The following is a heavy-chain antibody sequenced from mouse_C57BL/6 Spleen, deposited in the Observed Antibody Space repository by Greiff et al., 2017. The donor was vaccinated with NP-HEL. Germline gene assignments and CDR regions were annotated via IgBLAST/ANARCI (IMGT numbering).Heavy chain of an antibody. Sequence: VQLQQSGAELVKPGASVKISCKASGYAFSSYWMNWVKQRPGKGLEWIGQIYPGDGDTNYNGKFKGKATLTADKSSSTAYMQLSSLTSEDSAVYFWEREEGRDYGVDYWGQGTTLTVSS. CDR3: EREEGRDYGVDY. V-gene: IGHV1-80*01. CDR1: GYAFSSYW. D-gene: IGHD1-1*01. J-gene: IGHJ2*01. CDR2: IYPGDGDT.